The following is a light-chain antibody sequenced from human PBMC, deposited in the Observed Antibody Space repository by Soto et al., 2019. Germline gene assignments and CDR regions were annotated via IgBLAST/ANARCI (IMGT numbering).Light chain of an antibody. CDR2: LNGDGSP. CDR3: QTLGTGTVV. J-gene: IGLJ2*01. V-gene: IGLV4-69*01. Sequence: QSVLTQSPSASASLGASVKLTCTLSSVHSTYAIAWHQQQPEKGPRYLMKLNGDGSPIKGDGIPDRFSGSTSGPERYLTISSLQSEDEADYYCQTLGTGTVVFGGGTKLTVL. CDR1: SVHSTYA.